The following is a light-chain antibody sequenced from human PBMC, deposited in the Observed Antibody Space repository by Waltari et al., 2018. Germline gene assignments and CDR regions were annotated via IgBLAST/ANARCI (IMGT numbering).Light chain of an antibody. CDR1: QGIAGN. V-gene: IGKV3-15*01. CDR2: GAS. CDR3: QQYHNWPLT. Sequence: EIVMTQSPATLSVSPGERATLPCRASQGIAGNLAWYQQKPGQAPRRLIYGASTRATGIPARFSGSGSGTEFTLTIGSLQSEDFAVYYCQQYHNWPLTFGGGTKVEIK. J-gene: IGKJ4*01.